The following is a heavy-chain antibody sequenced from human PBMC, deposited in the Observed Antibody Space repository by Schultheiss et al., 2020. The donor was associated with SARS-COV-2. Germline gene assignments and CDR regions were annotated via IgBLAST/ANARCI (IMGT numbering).Heavy chain of an antibody. CDR2: ITRSGLDI. V-gene: IGHV3-21*05. J-gene: IGHJ4*02. CDR1: GFTFSSYA. CDR3: AKAKH. Sequence: GGSLRLSCAASGFTFSSYAISWVRQAPGKGLEWVSDITRSGLDIHYADSVKGRFTISRDNAKNSMYLQMNSLRAEDTAVYYCAKAKHWGQGTLVTVSS.